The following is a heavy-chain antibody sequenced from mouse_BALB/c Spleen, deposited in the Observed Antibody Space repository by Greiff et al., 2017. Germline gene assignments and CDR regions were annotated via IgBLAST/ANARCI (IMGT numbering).Heavy chain of an antibody. D-gene: IGHD3-3*01. V-gene: IGHV1-5*01. CDR3: TRGGDGGAMDY. Sequence: VQLQQSGTVLARPGASVKMSCKASGYSFTSYWMHWVKQRPGQGLEWIGAIYPGNSDTSYNQKFKGKANLTAVTSASTAYMELSSLTNEDSAVYYCTRGGDGGAMDYWGQGTSVTVSS. CDR1: GYSFTSYW. J-gene: IGHJ4*01. CDR2: IYPGNSDT.